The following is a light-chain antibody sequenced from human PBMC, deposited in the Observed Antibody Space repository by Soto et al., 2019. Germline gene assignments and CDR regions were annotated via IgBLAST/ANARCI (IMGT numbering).Light chain of an antibody. J-gene: IGKJ1*01. CDR3: QKYDSAPRT. Sequence: DIQMTQSPSSLSASIGDRVTITCRASQGINNYLAWYQQKPGEVPKLLIYAASTLQSGVPSRFSGSKSGTDFTLTISSLQPEDVATYYCQKYDSAPRTFCQATKVEVK. CDR1: QGINNY. CDR2: AAS. V-gene: IGKV1-27*01.